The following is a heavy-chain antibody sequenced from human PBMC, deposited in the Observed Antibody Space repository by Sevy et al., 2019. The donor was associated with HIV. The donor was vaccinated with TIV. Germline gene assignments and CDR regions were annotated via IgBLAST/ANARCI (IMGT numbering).Heavy chain of an antibody. CDR1: GFIFSDYA. CDR3: AKFGDYYDSGGYYWYFDF. Sequence: GGSLRLSCAASGFIFSDYAMSWVRQAPGKGLEWVSSISGGDDSTYYADSVKGRFTVSRDNSKNQLYLQMNTLRAEDTALYYCAKFGDYYDSGGYYWYFDFWGRGTLVTVSS. V-gene: IGHV3-23*01. CDR2: ISGGDDST. J-gene: IGHJ2*01. D-gene: IGHD3-22*01.